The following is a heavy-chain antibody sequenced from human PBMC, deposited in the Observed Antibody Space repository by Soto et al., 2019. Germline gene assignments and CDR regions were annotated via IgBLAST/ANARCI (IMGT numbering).Heavy chain of an antibody. Sequence: QVQLVQSGAEVKKPGASVKVSCKASGYTFTSYDINWVRQATGQGLEWMGWMNPNSGNTGYAQKFQGRVTMTRNTSISTAYMELSSLRPEDTAVYYCARAYCSSTSCYGYMDVWGKGTTVTVSS. CDR3: ARAYCSSTSCYGYMDV. CDR1: GYTFTSYD. J-gene: IGHJ6*03. V-gene: IGHV1-8*01. CDR2: MNPNSGNT. D-gene: IGHD2-2*01.